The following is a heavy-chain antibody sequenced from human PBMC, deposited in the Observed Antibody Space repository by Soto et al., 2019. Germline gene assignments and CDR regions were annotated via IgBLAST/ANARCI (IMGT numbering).Heavy chain of an antibody. CDR3: AKIHDILTGYDAARSNYYYYGMDV. V-gene: IGHV3-23*01. D-gene: IGHD3-9*01. CDR2: ISGSGGST. CDR1: GFTFSSYA. Sequence: GGSLRLSCAASGFTFSSYAMSWVRQAPGKGLEWVSAISGSGGSTYYADSVKGRFTISRGTSKNTLYLQMNSLRAEDTAVYYCAKIHDILTGYDAARSNYYYYGMDVWGQGTTVNVSS. J-gene: IGHJ6*02.